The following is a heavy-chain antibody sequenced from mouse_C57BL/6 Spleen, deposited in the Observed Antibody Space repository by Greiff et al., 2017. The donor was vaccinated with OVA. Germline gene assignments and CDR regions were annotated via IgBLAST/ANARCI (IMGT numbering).Heavy chain of an antibody. J-gene: IGHJ4*01. Sequence: DVHLVESGGDLVKPGGSLKLSCAASGFTFSSYGMSWVRQTPDKRLEWVATISSGGSYTYYPDSVKGRFTISRDNAKNTLYLQMSSLKSEDTAMYYCARIYDGYYYAMDYWGQGTSVTVSS. V-gene: IGHV5-6*01. CDR2: ISSGGSYT. CDR3: ARIYDGYYYAMDY. CDR1: GFTFSSYG. D-gene: IGHD2-3*01.